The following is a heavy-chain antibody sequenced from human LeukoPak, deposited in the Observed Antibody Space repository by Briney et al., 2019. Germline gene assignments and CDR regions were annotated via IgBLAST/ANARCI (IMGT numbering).Heavy chain of an antibody. J-gene: IGHJ4*02. CDR3: ARSSDVNYVPLTG. D-gene: IGHD3-16*01. Sequence: ASVKVSCKASGGTFSSYAISWVRQAPGQGLEWMGRIIPILGIANYAQKFQGRVTITADKSTSTAYMELRSLRSDDTAVYHCARSSDVNYVPLTGWGQGTLVTVSS. V-gene: IGHV1-69*04. CDR1: GGTFSSYA. CDR2: IIPILGIA.